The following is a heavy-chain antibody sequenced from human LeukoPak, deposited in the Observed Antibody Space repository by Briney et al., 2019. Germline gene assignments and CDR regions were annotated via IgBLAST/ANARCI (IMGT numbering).Heavy chain of an antibody. D-gene: IGHD6-19*01. CDR3: AREPFSSGWDY. V-gene: IGHV1-2*02. J-gene: IGHJ4*02. Sequence: GASVKVSCKASGYTFTGYYTHWVRQAPGQGPEWMGWINPNSGGTKYAQKFQGRVTMTRDTSISTAYMELTRLRSDDTAVYYCAREPFSSGWDYWGQGTLVTVSS. CDR1: GYTFTGYY. CDR2: INPNSGGT.